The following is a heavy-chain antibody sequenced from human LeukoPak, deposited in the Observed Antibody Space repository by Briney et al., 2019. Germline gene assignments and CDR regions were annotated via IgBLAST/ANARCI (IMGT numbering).Heavy chain of an antibody. Sequence: ASVKVSCKASGYTFTGYYMPWVRQAPGQGLEWMGWINPNSGGTNYAQKFQGRVTMTRDTSISTAYMERSRLRSDDTAVYYCARDIGPAAGTPNWFDPWGQGTLVTVSS. V-gene: IGHV1-2*02. CDR3: ARDIGPAAGTPNWFDP. CDR1: GYTFTGYY. J-gene: IGHJ5*02. D-gene: IGHD6-13*01. CDR2: INPNSGGT.